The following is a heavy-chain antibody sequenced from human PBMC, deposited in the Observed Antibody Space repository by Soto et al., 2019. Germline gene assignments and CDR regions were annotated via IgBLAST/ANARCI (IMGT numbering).Heavy chain of an antibody. CDR2: IYTSGST. J-gene: IGHJ4*02. D-gene: IGHD3-9*01. CDR3: AREARYYDILTGYYWVYYFDY. CDR1: GGSISSYY. V-gene: IGHV4-4*07. Sequence: SETLSLTCTVSGGSISSYYWSRIRQPAGKGLEWIGRIYTSGSTNYNPSLKSRVTMSVDTSKNQFSLKLSSVTAADTAVYYCAREARYYDILTGYYWVYYFDYWGQGTLVTVSS.